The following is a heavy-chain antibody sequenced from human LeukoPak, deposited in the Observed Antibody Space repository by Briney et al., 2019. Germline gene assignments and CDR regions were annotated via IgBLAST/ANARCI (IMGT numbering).Heavy chain of an antibody. CDR3: AREGIRRDGYRRVDY. CDR2: VNHSGST. Sequence: SETLSLTCAVYGGSLSGYSWGWIRQPPGKGLEWIGEVNHSGSTNYSPSLKSRVTISVDTSKNQFSLRLRSVTAADTAVYYCAREGIRRDGYRRVDYWGQGTLVTVSS. V-gene: IGHV4-34*01. CDR1: GGSLSGYS. J-gene: IGHJ4*02. D-gene: IGHD5-24*01.